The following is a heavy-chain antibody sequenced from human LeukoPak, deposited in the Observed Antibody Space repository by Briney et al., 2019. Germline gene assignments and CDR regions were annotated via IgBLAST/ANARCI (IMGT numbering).Heavy chain of an antibody. V-gene: IGHV3-66*01. CDR2: IYTGGST. D-gene: IGHD2-15*01. CDR3: ARGLGTNYGGYCTGGSCPVY. Sequence: GGSLRLSCVDSAFSVGSNFMSWVRQAPGKGLEWVSVIYTGGSTYSADSVKGRFTISRDYSENTVYLQMNSLRVEDTAVYYCARGLGTNYGGYCTGGSCPVYWGQGTLITVSS. CDR1: AFSVGSNF. J-gene: IGHJ4*02.